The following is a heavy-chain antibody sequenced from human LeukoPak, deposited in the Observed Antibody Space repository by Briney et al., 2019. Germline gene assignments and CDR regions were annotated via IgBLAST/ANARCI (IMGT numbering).Heavy chain of an antibody. V-gene: IGHV3-23*01. CDR3: AAMVPYYYYGMDV. CDR2: ISGSGGST. Sequence: PGGSLRLSCAASGFTFSGHAMSWVRQAPGKGLEWVSAISGSGGSTYYAASVKGRFTISRDNSKNTLYLQINSLRDEDTAVYYCAAMVPYYYYGMDVWGQGTTVSVSS. CDR1: GFTFSGHA. J-gene: IGHJ6*02. D-gene: IGHD3-10*01.